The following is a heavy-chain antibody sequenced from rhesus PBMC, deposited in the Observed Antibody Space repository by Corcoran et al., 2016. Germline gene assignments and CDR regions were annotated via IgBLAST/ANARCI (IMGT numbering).Heavy chain of an antibody. CDR3: TRSRGYSYSFPSYFDY. CDR1: GFTFSSYD. Sequence: EVQLVESGGGLVQPGGSLRLSCAASGFTFSSYDMSWVRQAPGKGLECVSYISYTGKTIYYADSVKGRFTIARDNAKNSLSLQMISLRAEDTAVYYCTRSRGYSYSFPSYFDYWGQGVLVTVSS. V-gene: IGHV3-136*01. J-gene: IGHJ4*01. CDR2: ISYTGKTI. D-gene: IGHD5-12*01.